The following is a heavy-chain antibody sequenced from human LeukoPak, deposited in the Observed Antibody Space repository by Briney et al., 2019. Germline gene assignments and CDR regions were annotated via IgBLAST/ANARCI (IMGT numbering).Heavy chain of an antibody. CDR3: ARHGTPIYHFYGMDV. J-gene: IGHJ6*01. CDR2: IYYTGGT. Sequence: PSETLSLTCTVSGGSIRSHFWSWIRQPPGKGLEWIGYIYYTGGTSYNPSLKRRVTMSVDTSKNEFSLKVTSVTAADTAVYFCARHGTPIYHFYGMDVWGQGTTVTVSS. D-gene: IGHD1-26*01. V-gene: IGHV4-59*08. CDR1: GGSIRSHF.